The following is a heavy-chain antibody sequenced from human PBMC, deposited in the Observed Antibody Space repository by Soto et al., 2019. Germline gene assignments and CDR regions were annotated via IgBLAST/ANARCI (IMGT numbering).Heavy chain of an antibody. Sequence: GGSLRLSCAASGFTFSSYAMHWVRQAPGKGLEWVAVISYDGSNKYYADSVKGRFTISRDNSKNTLYLQMNSLRAEDTAVYYCARDNDSSGYYVGYYYYGMDVWGQGTTVTVSS. D-gene: IGHD3-22*01. J-gene: IGHJ6*02. CDR3: ARDNDSSGYYVGYYYYGMDV. CDR2: ISYDGSNK. CDR1: GFTFSSYA. V-gene: IGHV3-30-3*01.